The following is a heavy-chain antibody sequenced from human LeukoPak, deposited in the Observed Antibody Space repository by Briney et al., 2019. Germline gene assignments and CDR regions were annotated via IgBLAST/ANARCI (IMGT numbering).Heavy chain of an antibody. CDR3: ARDPPRRKTGTDQDY. J-gene: IGHJ4*02. CDR2: IIPIFGTA. D-gene: IGHD1-14*01. CDR1: GGTFSSYA. Sequence: GASVKVSCKASGGTFSSYAISWVRQAPGQGLEWMGRIIPIFGTANYAQKFQGRVTITADESTSTAYMELRSLRSDDTAVYYCARDPPRRKTGTDQDYWGQGTLVTVSS. V-gene: IGHV1-69*13.